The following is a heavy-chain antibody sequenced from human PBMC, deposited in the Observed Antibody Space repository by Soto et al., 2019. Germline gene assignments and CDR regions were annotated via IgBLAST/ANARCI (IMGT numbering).Heavy chain of an antibody. CDR3: VKDGSSGWPYYYGMDV. CDR2: ISYDGSNK. Sequence: QVQLVESGGGVVQPGRSLRLSCAASGFTFSSYGMHWVRLAPGKGLEWVAVISYDGSNKYYADSLKGRFTVSRDNSKNALYLQMSSLRAEDTAVYYCVKDGSSGWPYYYGMDVWGQGTTVNVSS. J-gene: IGHJ6*01. D-gene: IGHD6-19*01. V-gene: IGHV3-30*18. CDR1: GFTFSSYG.